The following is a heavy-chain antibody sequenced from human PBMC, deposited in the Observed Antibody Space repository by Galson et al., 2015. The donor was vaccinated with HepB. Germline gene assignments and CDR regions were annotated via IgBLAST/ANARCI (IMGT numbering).Heavy chain of an antibody. CDR1: GFTFSSYG. J-gene: IGHJ4*02. Sequence: SLRLSCAASGFTFSSYGMHWVRQAPGKGLEWVAVISYDGSNKYYADSVKGRFTISRDNSKNTLYLQMNSLRAEDTAVYYCAKDPRDIVVVPAAIRYCSGGSYYSNDYWGQGTLVTVSS. CDR3: AKDPRDIVVVPAAIRYCSGGSYYSNDY. V-gene: IGHV3-30*18. D-gene: IGHD2-2*02. CDR2: ISYDGSNK.